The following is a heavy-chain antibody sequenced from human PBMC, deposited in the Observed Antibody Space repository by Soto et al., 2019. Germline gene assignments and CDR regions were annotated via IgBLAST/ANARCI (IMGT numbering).Heavy chain of an antibody. Sequence: QVQLVQSGGGVVQPGRSLSLSCEASGSTFSNYDMDWVRQAPGKGLEWVAIISFDGSKTYYADSVKGRFTVSRDNSKNTLFLQMNSLRPDDTATYYCVREGYSGSYAAFWGQGSLVTASS. J-gene: IGHJ4*02. CDR3: VREGYSGSYAAF. CDR2: ISFDGSKT. CDR1: GSTFSNYD. D-gene: IGHD1-26*01. V-gene: IGHV3-30*03.